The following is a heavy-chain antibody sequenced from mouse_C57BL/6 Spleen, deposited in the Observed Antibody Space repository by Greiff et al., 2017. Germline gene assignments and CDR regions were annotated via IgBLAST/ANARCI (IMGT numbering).Heavy chain of an antibody. CDR2: IYPGSGST. J-gene: IGHJ4*01. Sequence: VQLQQPGAELVKPGASVKMSCKASGYTFTSYWITWVKQRPGQGLEWIGDIYPGSGSTNYNEKFKSKATLTVDTSSSTAYMQLSSLTSEDSAVYDCAREGTTVVARAMDYWGQGTSVTVSS. CDR3: AREGTTVVARAMDY. D-gene: IGHD1-1*01. CDR1: GYTFTSYW. V-gene: IGHV1-55*01.